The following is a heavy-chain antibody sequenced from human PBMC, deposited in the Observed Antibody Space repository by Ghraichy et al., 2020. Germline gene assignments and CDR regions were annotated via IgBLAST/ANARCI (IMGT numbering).Heavy chain of an antibody. J-gene: IGHJ6*02. D-gene: IGHD2-8*01. V-gene: IGHV4-34*01. CDR2: INHIRRT. CDR3: ARDLYARGYGLDV. Sequence: ETLSLTCAVYGGSFSGYYWSWIRQPPGKGLEWVGEINHIRRTKYNPSLKSRVTISVDMSKNQFSLKLSSVTAADTAVYYCARDLYARGYGLDVWGQGTMVTVSS. CDR1: GGSFSGYY.